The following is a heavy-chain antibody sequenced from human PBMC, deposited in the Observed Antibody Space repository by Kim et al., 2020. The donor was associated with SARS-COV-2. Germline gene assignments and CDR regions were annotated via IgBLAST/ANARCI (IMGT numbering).Heavy chain of an antibody. CDR2: IYNSGTT. CDR3: AKGGSSWSWFDP. D-gene: IGHD6-13*01. CDR1: GGSISSYF. V-gene: IGHV4-59*01. Sequence: SETLSLTCTVSGGSISSYFWSWIRQPPGKGLEWIGYIYNSGTTTYNPSLKSRLIISVDTSKNQFSLKLTSVTAADTAVYYCAKGGSSWSWFDPWGQGTLVTVSS. J-gene: IGHJ5*02.